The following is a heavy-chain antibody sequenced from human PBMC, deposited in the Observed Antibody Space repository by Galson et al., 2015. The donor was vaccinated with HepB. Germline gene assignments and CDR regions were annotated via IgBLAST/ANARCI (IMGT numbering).Heavy chain of an antibody. Sequence: SLRLSCAASGFTFSSYEMNWVRQAPGKGLEWLSYISGGGGATYYADSVEGRFTISRDNAKKSLYLQMNSLRAEATAVYYCARGYGSGSVAPPYYGMDVWGQGTTVTVSS. V-gene: IGHV3-48*03. D-gene: IGHD3-10*01. J-gene: IGHJ6*02. CDR2: ISGGGGAT. CDR1: GFTFSSYE. CDR3: ARGYGSGSVAPPYYGMDV.